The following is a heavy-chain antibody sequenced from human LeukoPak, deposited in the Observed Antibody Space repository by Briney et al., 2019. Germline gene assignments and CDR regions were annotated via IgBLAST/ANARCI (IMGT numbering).Heavy chain of an antibody. CDR2: ISSSRSTI. J-gene: IGHJ6*03. Sequence: GGSLRLSCAASGFTFSSYSMNWVRQAPGKGLEWVSYISSSRSTIYYADSVKGRFTISRDNAKNSLYLQMNSLRAEDTAVYYCARAQNRYCSGGSCSTYYYYYMDVWGKGTTVTVSS. CDR1: GFTFSSYS. D-gene: IGHD2-15*01. V-gene: IGHV3-48*01. CDR3: ARAQNRYCSGGSCSTYYYYYMDV.